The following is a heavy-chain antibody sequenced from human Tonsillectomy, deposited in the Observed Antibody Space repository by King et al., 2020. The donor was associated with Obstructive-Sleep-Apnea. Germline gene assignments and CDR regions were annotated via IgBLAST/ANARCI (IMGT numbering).Heavy chain of an antibody. J-gene: IGHJ6*02. Sequence: VQLVESGAEVKKPGASVKVSCKASGYSFTGYYIHWVRQAPGEGLEWVGWINPNSGGTNYAQKFQGRVTMTRDTSIGTADMELSRLRSDDTAVYYCAKTFKAGYCSGGSCSPKDVWGQGTTVTVSS. CDR2: INPNSGGT. CDR1: GYSFTGYY. V-gene: IGHV1-2*02. D-gene: IGHD2-15*01. CDR3: AKTFKAGYCSGGSCSPKDV.